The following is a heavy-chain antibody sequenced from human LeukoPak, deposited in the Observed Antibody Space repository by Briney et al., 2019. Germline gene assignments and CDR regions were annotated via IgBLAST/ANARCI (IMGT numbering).Heavy chain of an antibody. CDR2: ISAYNGNT. CDR1: GYTFTSYG. D-gene: IGHD2-2*02. CDR3: ARDTEGYCSSTSCYRDDAFDI. V-gene: IGHV1-18*01. J-gene: IGHJ3*02. Sequence: ASVKVSRKASGYTFTSYGISWVRQAPGQGLEWMGWISAYNGNTNYAQKLQGRVTMTTDTSTSTAYMELRSLRSDDTAVYYCARDTEGYCSSTSCYRDDAFDIWGQGTMVTVSS.